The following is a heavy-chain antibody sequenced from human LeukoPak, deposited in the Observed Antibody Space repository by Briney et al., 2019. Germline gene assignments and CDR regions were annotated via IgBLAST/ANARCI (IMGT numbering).Heavy chain of an antibody. D-gene: IGHD3-22*01. CDR1: GYTLTELS. Sequence: ASVKVSCKVSGYTLTELSMHWVRQAPGKGLEWMGGFDPEDGETIYVQKFQGRVTMTEDTSTDTAYMELSSLRSEDTAVYYCATAQGPPEYYYDSSGYYYWGQGALVTVSS. J-gene: IGHJ4*02. V-gene: IGHV1-24*01. CDR2: FDPEDGET. CDR3: ATAQGPPEYYYDSSGYYY.